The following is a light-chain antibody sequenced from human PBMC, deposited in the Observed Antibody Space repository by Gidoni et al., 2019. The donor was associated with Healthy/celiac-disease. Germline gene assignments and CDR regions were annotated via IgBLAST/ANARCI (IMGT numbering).Light chain of an antibody. CDR2: AAS. CDR3: QQSYSTPRYT. Sequence: DIKMTQSPSSLSASVGARATITCRASQSISSYLNWYQQKPGKAPKLLIYAASSLQSGVPSRFSGSGSGTDFTLTISSLQPEDFATYYCQQSYSTPRYTFGQGTKLEIK. J-gene: IGKJ2*01. V-gene: IGKV1-39*01. CDR1: QSISSY.